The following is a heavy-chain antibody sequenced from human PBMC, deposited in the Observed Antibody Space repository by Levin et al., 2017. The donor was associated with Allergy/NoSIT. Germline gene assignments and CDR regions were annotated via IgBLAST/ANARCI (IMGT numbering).Heavy chain of an antibody. CDR1: GFTFSTYV. Sequence: GGSLRLSCAASGFTFSTYVMHWVRQVPEKGLVWVARISTDGSSATSADSVKGRFTISRDNAKNTLYVQMDSLRVEDTAVYYCARGSSTYYEGLIDYWGQGTLVTVAA. CDR3: ARGSSTYYEGLIDY. D-gene: IGHD3-22*01. J-gene: IGHJ4*02. V-gene: IGHV3-74*03. CDR2: ISTDGSSA.